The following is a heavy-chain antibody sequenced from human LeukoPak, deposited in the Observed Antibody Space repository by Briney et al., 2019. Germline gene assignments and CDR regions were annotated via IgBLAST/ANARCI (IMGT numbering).Heavy chain of an antibody. CDR3: ARGDSSSWFMVPTDY. CDR2: ISSSSGYI. Sequence: GGSLRLSCAASGFTFSSYAMSWVRQAPGKWLEWVSAISSSSGYIYYADSVKGRFTISRDNAKNSLYLQMNSLRAEDTAVYYCARGDSSSWFMVPTDYWGQGTLVTVSS. CDR1: GFTFSSYA. V-gene: IGHV3-21*01. D-gene: IGHD6-13*01. J-gene: IGHJ4*02.